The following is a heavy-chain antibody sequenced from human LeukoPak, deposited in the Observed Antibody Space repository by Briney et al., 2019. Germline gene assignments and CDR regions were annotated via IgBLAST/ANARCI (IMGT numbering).Heavy chain of an antibody. J-gene: IGHJ5*02. CDR1: GGSIGTNY. CDR2: IYYSGST. CDR3: ARVGPYYDFWSGYYTGHWFDP. V-gene: IGHV4-59*08. Sequence: SETLSLTCIVSGGSIGTNYWNWIRQPPGKGLEWIGYIYYSGSTNYNPSLKSRVTISVDTSKNQFSLKLSSVTAADTAVYYCARVGPYYDFWSGYYTGHWFDPWGQGTLVTVSS. D-gene: IGHD3-3*01.